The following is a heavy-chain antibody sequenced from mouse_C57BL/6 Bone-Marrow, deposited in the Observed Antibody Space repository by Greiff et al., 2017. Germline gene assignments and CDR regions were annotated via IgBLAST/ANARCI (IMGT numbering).Heavy chain of an antibody. CDR1: GYTFTSYW. CDR3: ARGRLYDGYYYYAMDY. V-gene: IGHV1-69*01. D-gene: IGHD2-3*01. J-gene: IGHJ4*01. Sequence: QVQLQQPGAELVMPGASVTLSCKASGYTFTSYWLHWVKRRPGQGLEWIGEIEPSDSYTNYNQKFKGKSTLTVDKSPSTAYMQLSSLTSEDSAVYYCARGRLYDGYYYYAMDYWGQGTSVTVSS. CDR2: IEPSDSYT.